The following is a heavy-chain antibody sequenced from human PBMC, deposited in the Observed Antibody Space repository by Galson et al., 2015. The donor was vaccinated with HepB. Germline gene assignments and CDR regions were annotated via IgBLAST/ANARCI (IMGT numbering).Heavy chain of an antibody. CDR1: GITINDKY. CDR2: ISGRDSTS. J-gene: IGHJ6*03. V-gene: IGHV3-11*01. CDR3: ARVKRIEAGDFWSGYSYYYYMDV. Sequence: SLRLSCAVSGITINDKYMSWIRQAPGKGLEWISHISGRDSTSYYADSVQGRFTISRDNARNSLFLQMNSLRAEDTAVYYCARVKRIEAGDFWSGYSYYYYMDVWGKGTSVTVSS. D-gene: IGHD3-3*01.